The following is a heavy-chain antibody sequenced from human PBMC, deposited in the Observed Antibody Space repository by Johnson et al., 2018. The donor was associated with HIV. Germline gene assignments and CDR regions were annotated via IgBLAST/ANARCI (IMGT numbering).Heavy chain of an antibody. D-gene: IGHD2/OR15-2a*01. CDR3: ARDNNLSSAFDI. V-gene: IGHV3-7*03. J-gene: IGHJ3*02. Sequence: VQLVESGGGLVQRGGSLKLSCEASGFTFSDYWMSWVRQAPGKGLEWVANINQDGSETYYVDSVKGRFNISRDNAKNSLYLQMNSLRAEDTALYYCARDNNLSSAFDIWGQGTMVTVSS. CDR2: INQDGSET. CDR1: GFTFSDYW.